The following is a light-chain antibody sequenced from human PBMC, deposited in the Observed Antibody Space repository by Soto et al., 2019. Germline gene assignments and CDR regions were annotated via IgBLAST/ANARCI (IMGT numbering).Light chain of an antibody. CDR2: DVT. Sequence: QSVLTQPVSVSGSPRQAITISCTGKSSDVGGYNHVSWYQHYPGKAPKLIIYDVTNRPSGVSNRFSGSKSGNTASLTISGLQAEDEADYFCSSYTRSTIYVFGTGTKVTVL. CDR1: SSDVGGYNH. V-gene: IGLV2-14*03. CDR3: SSYTRSTIYV. J-gene: IGLJ1*01.